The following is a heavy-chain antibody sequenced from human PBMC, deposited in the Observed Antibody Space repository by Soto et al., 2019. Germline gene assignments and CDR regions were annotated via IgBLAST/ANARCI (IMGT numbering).Heavy chain of an antibody. J-gene: IGHJ4*02. Sequence: QVQLQESGPGLVKPSQTLSLTCTVSGGSISSGGYYWSWMRQHPGKGLEWIGYIYYSGSTYYNPSLKSRVTISVDTSKNQFSLKLSSVTAADTAVYYCARGARGGVPNDYWGQGTLVTVSS. D-gene: IGHD3-16*01. V-gene: IGHV4-31*03. CDR3: ARGARGGVPNDY. CDR1: GGSISSGGYY. CDR2: IYYSGST.